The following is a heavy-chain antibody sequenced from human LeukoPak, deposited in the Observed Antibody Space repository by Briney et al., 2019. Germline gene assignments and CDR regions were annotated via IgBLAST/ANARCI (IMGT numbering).Heavy chain of an antibody. D-gene: IGHD3-16*01. CDR3: ARAPYYDYVWGA. J-gene: IGHJ5*02. Sequence: ASVKVSCKASGGTFSSYAISWVRQAPGQGLEWMGGIIPIFCTANYAQKFQGRVTITADESTSTAYMELSSLRSEDTAVYYCARAPYYDYVWGAWGQGTLVTVSS. CDR1: GGTFSSYA. CDR2: IIPIFCTA. V-gene: IGHV1-69*13.